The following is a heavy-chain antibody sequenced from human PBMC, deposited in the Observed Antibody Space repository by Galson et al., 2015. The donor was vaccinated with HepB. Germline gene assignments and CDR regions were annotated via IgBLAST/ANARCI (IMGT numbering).Heavy chain of an antibody. D-gene: IGHD3-10*01. CDR1: GYTFTGYY. CDR3: ARAPSPWFGELLLRLDY. J-gene: IGHJ4*02. CDR2: INPNSGGT. V-gene: IGHV1-2*02. Sequence: SVKVSCKASGYTFTGYYMHWVRQAPGQGLEWMGWINPNSGGTNYAQKFQGRVTMTRDTSISTAYMELSRLRSDDTAVYYCARAPSPWFGELLLRLDYWGQGTLVTVSS.